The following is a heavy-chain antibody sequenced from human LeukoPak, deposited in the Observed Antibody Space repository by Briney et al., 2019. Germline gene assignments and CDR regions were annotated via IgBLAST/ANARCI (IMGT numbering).Heavy chain of an antibody. Sequence: SETLSLTRTGSGGSLSRYYWTWIRQPPGKGREGIGYIYNSGTTNYNPSLESRGTISVDTSKNQFSLKLTSVTAADTAVYYCARGTYSYGSSAYSPFDYWGKGTLVPVSS. CDR3: ARGTYSYGSSAYSPFDY. CDR2: IYNSGTT. CDR1: GGSLSRYY. D-gene: IGHD3-22*01. J-gene: IGHJ4*02. V-gene: IGHV4-59*01.